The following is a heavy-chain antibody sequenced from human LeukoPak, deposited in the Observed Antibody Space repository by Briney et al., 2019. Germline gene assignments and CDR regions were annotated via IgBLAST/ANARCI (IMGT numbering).Heavy chain of an antibody. Sequence: PGGSLRLSCAVSGFTFSRNSMNWVRQAPGKGLGWVSSISTSSSYIYYADSVKGRFTISRDNARNPLYLQMNSLRAEDTAVYYCARGGVGVTLISWSDYWGQGTLVTVSS. J-gene: IGHJ4*02. V-gene: IGHV3-21*01. CDR3: ARGGVGVTLISWSDY. CDR2: ISTSSSYI. D-gene: IGHD1-26*01. CDR1: GFTFSRNS.